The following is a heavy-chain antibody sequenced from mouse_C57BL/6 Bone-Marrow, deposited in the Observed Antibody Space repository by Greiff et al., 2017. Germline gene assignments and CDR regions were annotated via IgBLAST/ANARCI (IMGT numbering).Heavy chain of an antibody. CDR3: TRANYGSEVDY. V-gene: IGHV5-9-1*02. J-gene: IGHJ2*01. Sequence: EVKMVESGEGLVKPGGSLKLSCAASGFTFSSYAMSWVRQTPEKRLEWVAYISSGGDYIYYADTVKGRFTISRDNARNTLYLQMSSLKSEDTAMYYCTRANYGSEVDYWGQGTTLTVSS. CDR2: ISSGGDYI. D-gene: IGHD1-1*01. CDR1: GFTFSSYA.